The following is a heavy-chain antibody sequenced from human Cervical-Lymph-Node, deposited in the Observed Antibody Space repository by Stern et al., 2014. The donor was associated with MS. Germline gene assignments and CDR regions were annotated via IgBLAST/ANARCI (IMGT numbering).Heavy chain of an antibody. D-gene: IGHD5-18*01. CDR1: GYTFAGNY. V-gene: IGHV1-2*06. CDR2: INPNSGGT. Sequence: VQLVQSGAEVKKPGASVKVSCKTSGYTFAGNYIHWVRQAPGQGLEWMGRINPNSGGTNYAQKFQGRVTMTRDTSITTASMELSRLRFDDTAIYYCARERGRAGPAMADYWGQGTLVTVSS. CDR3: ARERGRAGPAMADY. J-gene: IGHJ4*02.